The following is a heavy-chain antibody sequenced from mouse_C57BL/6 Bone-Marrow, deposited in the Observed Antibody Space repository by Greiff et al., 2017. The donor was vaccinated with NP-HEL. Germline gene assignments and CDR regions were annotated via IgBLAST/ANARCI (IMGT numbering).Heavy chain of an antibody. CDR3: ARGGYYYFDY. CDR1: GYASSSSW. J-gene: IGHJ2*01. CDR2: IYPGDGDT. D-gene: IGHD2-3*01. Sequence: QVQLQQSGPELVKPGASVKISCKASGYASSSSWMNWVKQRPGKGLEWIGRIYPGDGDTNYNGKFKGKATLTADKSSSTAYMQLSSLTSEDSAVYFCARGGYYYFDYWGQGTTLTVSS. V-gene: IGHV1-82*01.